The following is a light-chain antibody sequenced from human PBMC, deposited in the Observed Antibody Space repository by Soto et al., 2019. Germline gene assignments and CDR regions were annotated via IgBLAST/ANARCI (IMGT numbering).Light chain of an antibody. CDR2: AAS. Sequence: DIQMTQSPSSLSASVGDRVTMTCRASQDIRNYVAWYQQKPGKVTKLLIYAASTLQSGDPARFSGGGFGTDFTLTISSLRPEDVAIYYCQRYHSALLTFGPGTKVDLK. V-gene: IGKV1-27*01. J-gene: IGKJ3*01. CDR3: QRYHSALLT. CDR1: QDIRNY.